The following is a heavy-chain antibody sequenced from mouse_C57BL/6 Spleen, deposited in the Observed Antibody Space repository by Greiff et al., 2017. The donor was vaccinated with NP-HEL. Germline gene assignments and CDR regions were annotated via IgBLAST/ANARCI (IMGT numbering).Heavy chain of an antibody. J-gene: IGHJ2*01. CDR2: IYPGSGST. CDR3: ARTPHYYGSSYRDY. V-gene: IGHV1-55*01. CDR1: GYTFTSYW. Sequence: VQLQQSGAELVKPGASVKMSCKASGYTFTSYWITWVKQRPGQGLEWIGDIYPGSGSTNYNEKFKSKATLTVDTSSSTAYMQLSSLTSEDSAVYYCARTPHYYGSSYRDYWGQGTTLTVSS. D-gene: IGHD1-1*01.